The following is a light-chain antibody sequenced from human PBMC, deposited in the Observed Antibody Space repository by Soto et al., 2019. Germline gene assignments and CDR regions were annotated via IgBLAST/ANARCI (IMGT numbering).Light chain of an antibody. CDR2: GAS. Sequence: EIVMTQSPATLSVSPGERATLSCRASQSVSSNLAWYQQKPGQAPRLLIYGASTRATGIPARFSGSGSGTEFTLTISSRQPEDVAVYYCQQQNNWPPWTFGQGTKVEIK. V-gene: IGKV3-15*01. CDR1: QSVSSN. J-gene: IGKJ1*01. CDR3: QQQNNWPPWT.